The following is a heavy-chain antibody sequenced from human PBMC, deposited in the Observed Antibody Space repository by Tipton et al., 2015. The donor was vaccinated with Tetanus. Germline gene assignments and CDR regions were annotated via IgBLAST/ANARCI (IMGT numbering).Heavy chain of an antibody. CDR3: ARRLGPYTGDHFWHFDL. V-gene: IGHV5-51*01. CDR1: GYSFNIYW. D-gene: IGHD7-27*01. Sequence: VQLVQSGPEAKKPGESLKISCSGSGYSFNIYWLAWVRQMPGKGLEWMGIIYPDDSDTRYSPSFQGQVTIPADKSTTTAYLQWSSLKASDTAMYYCARRLGPYTGDHFWHFDLWGRGTRVTVSS. CDR2: IYPDDSDT. J-gene: IGHJ2*01.